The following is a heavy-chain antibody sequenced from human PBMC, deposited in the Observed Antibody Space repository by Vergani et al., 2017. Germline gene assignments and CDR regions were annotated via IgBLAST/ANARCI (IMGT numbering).Heavy chain of an antibody. D-gene: IGHD2-2*01. Sequence: QVQLVQSGAEVKKPGASVKVSCKASGYTFTGYYMHWVRQAPGQGLEWMGWINPNSGGTNYAQKFQGRVTMTRDTSISTAYMELSRLRSDATAVYYCARRKVPAAMGRIGDAFDIWGQGTMVTVSS. V-gene: IGHV1-2*02. CDR2: INPNSGGT. CDR1: GYTFTGYY. CDR3: ARRKVPAAMGRIGDAFDI. J-gene: IGHJ3*02.